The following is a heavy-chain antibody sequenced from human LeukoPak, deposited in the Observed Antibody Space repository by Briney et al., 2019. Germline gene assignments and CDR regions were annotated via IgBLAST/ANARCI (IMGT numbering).Heavy chain of an antibody. J-gene: IGHJ4*02. D-gene: IGHD3-22*01. V-gene: IGHV4-59*08. CDR2: IYYSGST. CDR3: ARTIFEDPYYYDSSGYYYDY. Sequence: SETLSLTCTVSGGSISSYYWSWIRQPPGKGLEWIGYIYYSGSTNYNPSLKSRVTISVDTSKNQFSLKLSSVTAADTAVYYCARTIFEDPYYYDSSGYYYDYWGQGTLVTVSS. CDR1: GGSISSYY.